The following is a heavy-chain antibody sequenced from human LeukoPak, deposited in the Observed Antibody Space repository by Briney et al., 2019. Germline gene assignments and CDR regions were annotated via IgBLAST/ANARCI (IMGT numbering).Heavy chain of an antibody. CDR3: ARYCSGGSCYADFDY. CDR1: GGSFSSYY. V-gene: IGHV4-59*01. J-gene: IGHJ4*02. Sequence: SETLSLTCTVSGGSFSSYYWSWFRQPPGKGLEWIGYIYYSGSTNYNPSLKSRVTISVDTSKNQFSLKLSSVTAADTAVYYCARYCSGGSCYADFDYWGQGTLVTVSS. CDR2: IYYSGST. D-gene: IGHD2-15*01.